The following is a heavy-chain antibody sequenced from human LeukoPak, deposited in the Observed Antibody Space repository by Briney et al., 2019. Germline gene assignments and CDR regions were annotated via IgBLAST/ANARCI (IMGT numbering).Heavy chain of an antibody. D-gene: IGHD1-26*01. CDR2: IYHSGST. CDR3: AREEDSGNHYWAFDI. J-gene: IGHJ3*02. CDR1: GGSISSGDYY. Sequence: PSQTLSLTCTVSGGSISSGDYYWSWIRQPPGKGLEWIGYIYHSGSTYYNPSLKSRVTISIDRSKNQFSLKLSSVTAADTAVYYCAREEDSGNHYWAFDIWGQGTMVTVSS. V-gene: IGHV4-30-2*01.